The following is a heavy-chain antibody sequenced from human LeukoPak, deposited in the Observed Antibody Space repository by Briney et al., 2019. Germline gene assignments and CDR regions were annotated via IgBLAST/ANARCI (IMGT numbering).Heavy chain of an antibody. Sequence: GGSLRLSCAASGFTFSDYYMSWIRQAPGKGLEWVSYISSSSSYTNYADSVRGRFTISRDNAKNSLYLQMNSLRAEDTAVYYCARDKIAAVAAKSHFDYWGQGTLVTVSS. V-gene: IGHV3-11*06. D-gene: IGHD6-19*01. J-gene: IGHJ4*02. CDR3: ARDKIAAVAAKSHFDY. CDR1: GFTFSDYY. CDR2: ISSSSSYT.